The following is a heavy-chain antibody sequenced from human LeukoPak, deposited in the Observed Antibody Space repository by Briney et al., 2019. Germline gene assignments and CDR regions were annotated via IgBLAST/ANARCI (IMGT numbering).Heavy chain of an antibody. CDR2: ISGSGGSA. CDR1: GFTSSSSA. Sequence: GGSLRLSCAASGFTSSSSAMSWVRQAPGKGLEWISTISGSGGSAYYADSVKGRFTISRDNSKNTLYLQMNSLRAEDTAVYYCAKAPGRVGCSWGQGTLVTVSS. D-gene: IGHD6-19*01. J-gene: IGHJ4*02. V-gene: IGHV3-23*01. CDR3: AKAPGRVGCS.